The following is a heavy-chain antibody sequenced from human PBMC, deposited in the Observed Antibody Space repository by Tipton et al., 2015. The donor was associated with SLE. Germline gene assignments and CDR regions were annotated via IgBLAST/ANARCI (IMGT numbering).Heavy chain of an antibody. J-gene: IGHJ4*02. Sequence: GLVKPSETLSLTCTVSGGSMNDFYWSWIRQPPGKGLEWIGYIYYSGGTNYNPSLKSRVTMSVDTSKNQFSLKLTSLTAADTALYYCARNKAVAGTVIEYWGPGTLVTVSS. CDR2: IYYSGGT. CDR3: ARNKAVAGTVIEY. CDR1: GGSMNDFY. D-gene: IGHD6-19*01. V-gene: IGHV4-59*01.